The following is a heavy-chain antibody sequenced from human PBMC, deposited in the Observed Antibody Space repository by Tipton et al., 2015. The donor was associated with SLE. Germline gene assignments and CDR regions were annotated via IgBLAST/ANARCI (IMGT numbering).Heavy chain of an antibody. J-gene: IGHJ6*02. V-gene: IGHV4-38-2*01. D-gene: IGHD2-15*01. Sequence: LRLSCAVSGYSISSGYYWGWIRQPPGKGLEWFGSIYGSGGSYYNPSLKSRATISLDTSKNQFSLKLGSVTAADTAVYYCARGPHGGSSYHYYGMDVWGQGTTVTVSS. CDR3: ARGPHGGSSYHYYGMDV. CDR1: GYSISSGYY. CDR2: IYGSGGS.